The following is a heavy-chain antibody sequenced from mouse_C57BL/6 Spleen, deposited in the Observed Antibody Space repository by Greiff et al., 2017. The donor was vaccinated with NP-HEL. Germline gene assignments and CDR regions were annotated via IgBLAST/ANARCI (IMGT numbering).Heavy chain of an antibody. Sequence: DVQLQESGPELVKPGASVKIPCKASGYTFTDYNMDWVKQSHGKSLEWIGDINPNNGGTIYNQKFKGKATLTVDKSSSTAYMELRGLTSEDTAVYYCARGDYYGSLFDYWGQGTTLTVSS. CDR1: GYTFTDYN. V-gene: IGHV1-18*01. CDR3: ARGDYYGSLFDY. CDR2: INPNNGGT. J-gene: IGHJ2*01. D-gene: IGHD1-1*01.